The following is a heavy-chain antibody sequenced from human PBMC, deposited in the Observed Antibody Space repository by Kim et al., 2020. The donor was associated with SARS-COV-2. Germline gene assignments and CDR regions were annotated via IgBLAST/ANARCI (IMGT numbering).Heavy chain of an antibody. CDR3: ARVLFVAGIEVDAFDI. Sequence: GGSLRLSCAASGFTFSSYAMHWVRQAPGKGLEWVAVISYDGSNKYYADSVKGRFTISRDNSKNTLYLQMNSLRAEDTAVYYCARVLFVAGIEVDAFDIWGQGTMVTVSS. V-gene: IGHV3-30*04. D-gene: IGHD6-19*01. CDR2: ISYDGSNK. J-gene: IGHJ3*02. CDR1: GFTFSSYA.